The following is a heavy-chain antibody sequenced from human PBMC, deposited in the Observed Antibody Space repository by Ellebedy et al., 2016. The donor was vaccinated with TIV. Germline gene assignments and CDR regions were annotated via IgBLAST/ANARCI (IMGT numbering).Heavy chain of an antibody. D-gene: IGHD5-18*01. V-gene: IGHV3-33*01. J-gene: IGHJ6*02. CDR3: TRANTAMVRRNHMDV. CDR2: IWYDGSNK. CDR1: GFTFTSYG. Sequence: PGGSLRLSCAASGFTFTSYGMHWVRQAPGKGLEWVAVIWYDGSNKKYADSVKGRFTISRDNSKNTLYLQMNSLRAEDTAVYYCTRANTAMVRRNHMDVWGQGTTVTVSS.